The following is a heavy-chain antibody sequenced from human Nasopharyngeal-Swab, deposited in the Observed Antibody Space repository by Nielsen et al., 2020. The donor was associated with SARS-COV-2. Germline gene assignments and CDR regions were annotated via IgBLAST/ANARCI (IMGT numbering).Heavy chain of an antibody. Sequence: SVKVSCKASGYTFTSYYMHWVRQAPGQGLEWMGGIIPIFGTANYAQKFQGRVTITADESTSTAYMELSSLRSEDTAVYYCASRSSSWSWWFDPWGQGTLVTVSS. CDR2: IIPIFGTA. CDR3: ASRSSSWSWWFDP. CDR1: GYTFTSYY. D-gene: IGHD6-13*01. J-gene: IGHJ5*02. V-gene: IGHV1-69*13.